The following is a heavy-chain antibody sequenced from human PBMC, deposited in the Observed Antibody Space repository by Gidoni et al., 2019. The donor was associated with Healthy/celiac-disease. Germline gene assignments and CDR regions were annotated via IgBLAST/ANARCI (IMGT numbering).Heavy chain of an antibody. CDR3: AREGRWLQSPSVY. V-gene: IGHV3-21*01. CDR2: ISISSSDI. Sequence: EVQLVESGGGLVKPGRSLNLSWAASGFPFSSDSMNWVRTAPGKGLEWVSSISISSSDIYYADSVKGRFTISRDNAKNSLSLQMNSLRAEDTAVYYCAREGRWLQSPSVYWGQGTLVTVSS. D-gene: IGHD5-12*01. CDR1: GFPFSSDS. J-gene: IGHJ4*02.